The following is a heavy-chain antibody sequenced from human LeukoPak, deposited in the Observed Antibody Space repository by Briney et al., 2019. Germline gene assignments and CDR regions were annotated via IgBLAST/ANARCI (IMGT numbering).Heavy chain of an antibody. Sequence: PGGSLRLSCAASGFTFSGYWMHWVRHAPGKGLVWVSRINSDGSSTSYADSVKGRFTISRDNAKNTLYLQMNSLRAEDTAVYYCARGGGYSYGPTDYWGQGTLVTVSS. CDR2: INSDGSST. CDR1: GFTFSGYW. V-gene: IGHV3-74*01. J-gene: IGHJ4*02. D-gene: IGHD5-18*01. CDR3: ARGGGYSYGPTDY.